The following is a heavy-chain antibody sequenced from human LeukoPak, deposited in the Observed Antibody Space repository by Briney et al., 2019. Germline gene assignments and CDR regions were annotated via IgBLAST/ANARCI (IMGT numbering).Heavy chain of an antibody. Sequence: SETLSLTCAVSGGSFSGYYWSWVRQPPGKGLEWIGEINHSGSTNYNPSLKSRVTISVDTSKNQFSLKLSSVTAADTAVYYCARGPAGIAVAGTGYYFDYWGQGTLVTVSS. CDR2: INHSGST. J-gene: IGHJ4*02. CDR1: GGSFSGYY. D-gene: IGHD6-19*01. V-gene: IGHV4-34*01. CDR3: ARGPAGIAVAGTGYYFDY.